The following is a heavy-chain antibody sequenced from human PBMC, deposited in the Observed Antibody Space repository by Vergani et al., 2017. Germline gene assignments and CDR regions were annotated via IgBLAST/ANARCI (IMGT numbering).Heavy chain of an antibody. D-gene: IGHD3-22*01. CDR2: ISSSSSYT. CDR3: ARDRQNPLYYDSSGYYSPSYFDY. Sequence: QVQLVESGGGLVKPGGSLRLSCAASGFTFSDYYMSWIRQAPGKGLEWVSYISSSSSYTNYADSVKGRFTISRDNAKNSLYLQMNSLRAEDTAVYYCARDRQNPLYYDSSGYYSPSYFDYWGQGTLVTVSS. J-gene: IGHJ4*02. CDR1: GFTFSDYY. V-gene: IGHV3-11*05.